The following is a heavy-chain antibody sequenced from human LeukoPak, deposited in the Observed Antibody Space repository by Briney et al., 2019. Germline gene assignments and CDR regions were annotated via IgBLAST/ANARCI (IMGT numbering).Heavy chain of an antibody. J-gene: IGHJ4*02. Sequence: GGSLRPSCAASGFTFSSYAMHWVRQAPGKGLEWVAVISYDGSNKYYADSVKGRFTISRDNSKNTLYLQMNSLRAEDTAVYYSVAGTYHAFDYWGQGTLVTVSS. CDR1: GFTFSSYA. V-gene: IGHV3-30-3*01. CDR3: VAGTYHAFDY. CDR2: ISYDGSNK. D-gene: IGHD6-19*01.